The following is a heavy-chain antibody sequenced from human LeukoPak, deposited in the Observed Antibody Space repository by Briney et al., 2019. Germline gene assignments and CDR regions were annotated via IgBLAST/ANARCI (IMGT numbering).Heavy chain of an antibody. Sequence: SVKVSCKASGGTFSSYAISWVRQAPGQGLEWMGGIIPIFGTANYAQKFQGRVTITTDESTSTAYMELSSLRSEDTAVYYCARRGYSYGTPFDYWGQGTLVTVSS. J-gene: IGHJ4*02. V-gene: IGHV1-69*05. D-gene: IGHD5-18*01. CDR3: ARRGYSYGTPFDY. CDR1: GGTFSSYA. CDR2: IIPIFGTA.